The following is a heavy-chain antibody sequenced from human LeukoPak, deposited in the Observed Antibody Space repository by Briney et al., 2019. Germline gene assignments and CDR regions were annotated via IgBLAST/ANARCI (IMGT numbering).Heavy chain of an antibody. CDR3: AREAMVRGVIITYYYYYGMDV. Sequence: SETLSLTCTVSGGSVSGYYWSWMRQPPGKGLEWIGYISYSARSNYNASLKSRVTISVDTSKNQFSLKLSSVTAADTAVYYCAREAMVRGVIITYYYYYGMDVWGQGTTVTVSS. D-gene: IGHD3-10*01. V-gene: IGHV4-59*02. J-gene: IGHJ6*02. CDR2: ISYSARS. CDR1: GGSVSGYY.